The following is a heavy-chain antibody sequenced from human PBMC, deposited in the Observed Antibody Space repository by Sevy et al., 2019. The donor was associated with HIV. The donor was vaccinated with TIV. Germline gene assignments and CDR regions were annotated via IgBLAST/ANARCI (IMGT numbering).Heavy chain of an antibody. CDR3: ARDLRRDIVVVVAATTTYFDY. CDR2: ISSSSSYI. J-gene: IGHJ4*02. D-gene: IGHD2-15*01. Sequence: GGSLRLSCAASGLTFSSYSMNWVRQAPGKGLEWVSSISSSSSYIYYADSVKGRFTISRDNAKNSLYLQMNSLRAEDTAVYYCARDLRRDIVVVVAATTTYFDYWGQGTLVTVSS. CDR1: GLTFSSYS. V-gene: IGHV3-21*01.